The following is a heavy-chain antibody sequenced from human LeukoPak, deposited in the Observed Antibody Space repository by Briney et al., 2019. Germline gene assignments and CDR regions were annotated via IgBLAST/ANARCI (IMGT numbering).Heavy chain of an antibody. Sequence: SETLSLTCTVSGGSISSYYWSWIRQPPGKGLEWIGYIYYSGSTNYNPSLKSRVTISVDTSKNQFSLKLSSVTAADTAVYYCARVYNDILTGYSYGMDVWGQGTTVTVYS. CDR1: GGSISSYY. CDR2: IYYSGST. D-gene: IGHD3-9*01. J-gene: IGHJ6*02. CDR3: ARVYNDILTGYSYGMDV. V-gene: IGHV4-59*01.